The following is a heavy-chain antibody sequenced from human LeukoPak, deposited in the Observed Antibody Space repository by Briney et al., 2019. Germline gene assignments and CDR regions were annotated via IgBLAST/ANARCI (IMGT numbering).Heavy chain of an antibody. CDR3: ARDGWFGEDPVYAFDI. J-gene: IGHJ3*02. CDR2: ISSSSSYI. V-gene: IGHV3-21*01. CDR1: GFTFSSYS. D-gene: IGHD3-10*01. Sequence: GGSLRLSCAASGFTFSSYSMNWVRQAPGKGLEWVSSISSSSSYIYYADSVKGRFTISRDNAKNSLYLQMNSLRAEDTAVYYCARDGWFGEDPVYAFDIWGQGTMVTASS.